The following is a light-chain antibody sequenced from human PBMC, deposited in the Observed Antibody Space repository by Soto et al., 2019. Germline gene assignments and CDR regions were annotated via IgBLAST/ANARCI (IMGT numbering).Light chain of an antibody. CDR3: SSYTSFTTRGV. V-gene: IGLV2-14*03. Sequence: QSALTQPASVSGSPGQSITISCTGTSSDVGAYNYVSWYQQHPGEAPKLMIYDVSNRPSGVSNRFSGSKSGNTASLTISGLQAEDEADYYCSSYTSFTTRGVFGGGTKVTVL. CDR2: DVS. CDR1: SSDVGAYNY. J-gene: IGLJ2*01.